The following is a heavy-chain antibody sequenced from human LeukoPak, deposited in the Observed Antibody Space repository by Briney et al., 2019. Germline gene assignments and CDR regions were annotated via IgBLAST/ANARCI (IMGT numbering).Heavy chain of an antibody. CDR2: IYYSGTT. V-gene: IGHV4-39*01. Sequence: PSDTLSLTCSVSGGSISGSSYYWAWVRQPPGKGLEWIGSIYYSGTTYYNPALMSRVLLSVDTSTNRFALKQSSVTAADTAVYYCASTITYSDDTGDYLVDAFDVWAQGILVTVSS. CDR1: GGSISGSSYY. J-gene: IGHJ3*01. CDR3: ASTITYSDDTGDYLVDAFDV. D-gene: IGHD3-9*01.